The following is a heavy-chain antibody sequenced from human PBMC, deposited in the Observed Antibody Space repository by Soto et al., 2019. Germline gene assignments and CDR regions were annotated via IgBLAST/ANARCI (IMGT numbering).Heavy chain of an antibody. CDR2: IIPIFGTA. V-gene: IGHV1-69*13. CDR1: GGTFSSYA. CDR3: AKGSGWYYYYGMDV. J-gene: IGHJ6*02. D-gene: IGHD6-19*01. Sequence: SVKVSCKASGGTFSSYAISWVRQAPGQGLEWMGGIIPIFGTANSAQKFQGRVTITADESTSTAYMELSSLRSEDTAVYYCAKGSGWYYYYGMDVWGQGTTATVTS.